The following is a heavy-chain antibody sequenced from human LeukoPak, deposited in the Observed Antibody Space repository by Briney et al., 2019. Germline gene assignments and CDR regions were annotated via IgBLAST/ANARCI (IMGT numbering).Heavy chain of an antibody. CDR2: IYYSGST. J-gene: IGHJ5*02. CDR1: GGSISSGGYY. CDR3: ARFFNGFDP. V-gene: IGHV4-31*03. D-gene: IGHD2-8*01. Sequence: SETLSLTCTVSGGSISSGGYYWSWIRQPPGKGLEWIGYIYYSGSTYYNPSLKSRVTISINTSKNQFSLKLSSGTAADTAVYYCARFFNGFDPWGQGTLVTVSS.